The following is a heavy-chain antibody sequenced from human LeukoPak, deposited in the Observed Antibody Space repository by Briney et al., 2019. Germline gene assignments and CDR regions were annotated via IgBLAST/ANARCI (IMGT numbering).Heavy chain of an antibody. V-gene: IGHV4-31*03. CDR2: IYYSGST. CDR3: ARTADHYYYYYGMDV. J-gene: IGHJ6*02. CDR1: GGSIRSSYYY. Sequence: SETLSLTCTVSGGSIRSSYYYWGWIRQHPGKGLEWIGYIYYSGSTYYNPSLKSRVTISVDTSKNQFSLKLSSVTAADTAVYYCARTADHYYYYYGMDVWGQGTTVTVSS.